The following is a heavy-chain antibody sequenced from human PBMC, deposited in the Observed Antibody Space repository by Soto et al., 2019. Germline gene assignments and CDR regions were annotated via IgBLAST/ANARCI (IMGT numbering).Heavy chain of an antibody. J-gene: IGHJ4*02. CDR1: GGTFSSYA. Sequence: VKVSCKASGGTFSSYAISWVRQAPGQGLEWMGGIIPIFGTANYAQKFQGRVTITADESTSTAYMELSSLRSEDTAVYYCARGGYDILTGYGFDYWGQGTLVTVSS. CDR2: IIPIFGTA. V-gene: IGHV1-69*01. CDR3: ARGGYDILTGYGFDY. D-gene: IGHD3-9*01.